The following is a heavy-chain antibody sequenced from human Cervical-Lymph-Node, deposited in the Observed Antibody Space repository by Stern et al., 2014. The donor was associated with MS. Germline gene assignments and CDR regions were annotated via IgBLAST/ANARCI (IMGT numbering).Heavy chain of an antibody. CDR1: GYTFTSYG. CDR2: ISAYNGNT. D-gene: IGHD2-15*01. Sequence: VQLVESGAEVKKPGASGKGSCKASGYTFTSYGISWVRRAPGKGLGWMGWISAYNGNTNYAQKPQGRVTMTTDTATSTAYMELRSLRSDDTAVYYCARGLLGSENAFDIWGQGTMVTVSS. CDR3: ARGLLGSENAFDI. J-gene: IGHJ3*02. V-gene: IGHV1-18*01.